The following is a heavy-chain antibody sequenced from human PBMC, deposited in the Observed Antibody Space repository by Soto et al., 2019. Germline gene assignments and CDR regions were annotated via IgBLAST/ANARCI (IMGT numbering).Heavy chain of an antibody. CDR1: GFTFSSYS. CDR3: AKKVNSGPGSQYFDY. Sequence: LRLSCAASGFTFSSYSMSWVRQAPGKGLEWVSGFRSGGDDGTTYYADSVKGRFTISRDNSKNTLFLQMDSLRAEDTAIYYCAKKVNSGPGSQYFDYWGQGTLVTVSS. CDR2: FRSGGDDGTT. D-gene: IGHD3-10*01. V-gene: IGHV3-23*01. J-gene: IGHJ4*02.